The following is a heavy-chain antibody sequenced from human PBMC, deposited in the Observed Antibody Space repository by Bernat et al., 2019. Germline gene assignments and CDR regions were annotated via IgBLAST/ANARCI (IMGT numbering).Heavy chain of an antibody. CDR3: ASADPSGSSAGTLDY. V-gene: IGHV1-18*01. CDR1: GYTFTSYG. J-gene: IGHJ4*02. D-gene: IGHD1-26*01. CDR2: ISAYNGNT. Sequence: QVQLVQSGAEVKKPGASVKVSCKASGYTFTSYGISWVRQAPGQGLEWVGWISAYNGNTKYAQKFQGRVTMTTDTSTSTAYMELRSLRSDDTAVYYCASADPSGSSAGTLDYWGQGTLVTVSS.